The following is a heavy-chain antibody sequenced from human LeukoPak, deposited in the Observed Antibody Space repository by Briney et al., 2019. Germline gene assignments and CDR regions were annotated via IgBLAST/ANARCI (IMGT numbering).Heavy chain of an antibody. CDR1: GYTFASYG. CDR2: ISAYNGNT. CDR3: ARDPKRMVRGTYYGMDV. Sequence: GASVKVSCKASGYTFASYGISWVRQAPGQGLEWMGWISAYNGNTNYAQKLQGRVTMTIDTSTSTAYMELRSLRSDDTAVYYCARDPKRMVRGTYYGMDVWGQGTTVTVSS. J-gene: IGHJ6*02. V-gene: IGHV1-18*01. D-gene: IGHD3-10*01.